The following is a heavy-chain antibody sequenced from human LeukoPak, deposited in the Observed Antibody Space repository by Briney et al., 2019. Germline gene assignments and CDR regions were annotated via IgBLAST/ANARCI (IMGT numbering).Heavy chain of an antibody. CDR3: ARVLGVDAFDI. Sequence: ASVKVSCTASGYTFTTYAMNWVRQAPGQGLEWMGWINTNTGDPTYAQGFTGRFVFSLDTSVSTAYLQISSLKAEDTAVYYCARVLGVDAFDIWGQGTMVTVSS. CDR1: GYTFTTYA. CDR2: INTNTGDP. V-gene: IGHV7-4-1*02. J-gene: IGHJ3*02.